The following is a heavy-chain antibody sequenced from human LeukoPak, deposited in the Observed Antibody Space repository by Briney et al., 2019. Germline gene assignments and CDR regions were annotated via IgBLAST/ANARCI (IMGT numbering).Heavy chain of an antibody. CDR1: GFTFSNDW. V-gene: IGHV3-74*01. D-gene: IGHD3-16*02. CDR3: ARSRGGSYHY. Sequence: PGGSLRLSCAASGFTFSNDWMHWVRQAPGKGLVWVSRINTDGSTTTYADSVKGRFTISRDNAKNTLYLQMNSLRVEDTAVYYCARSRGGSYHYCREGTLVTVS. J-gene: IGHJ4*02. CDR2: INTDGSTT.